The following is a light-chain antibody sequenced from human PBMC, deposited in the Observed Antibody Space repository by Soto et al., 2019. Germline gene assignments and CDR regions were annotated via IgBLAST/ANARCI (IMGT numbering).Light chain of an antibody. CDR1: QNISVW. CDR2: DAS. J-gene: IGKJ2*01. CDR3: QQDDSSSPT. V-gene: IGKV1-5*01. Sequence: DIQMTQSPSTLSASVGDGVTITCRASQNISVWLAWYQQRPGKAPKFLIYDASSLETGVPSRFSGSGSGTEFTLTIRSLQPDDFAPYYCQQDDSSSPTFGQGTKLEIK.